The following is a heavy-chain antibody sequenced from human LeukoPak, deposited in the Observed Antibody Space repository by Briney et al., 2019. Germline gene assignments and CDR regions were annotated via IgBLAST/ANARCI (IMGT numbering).Heavy chain of an antibody. CDR3: ARDYDSYGYPSYNWFDP. CDR2: INWNGTSG. D-gene: IGHD5-18*01. V-gene: IGHV3-20*04. Sequence: GGSLRLSRAVSRFSCDDRFSCDDYGMSWVRQAPGKGLEWVSGINWNGTSGTYVDSVKGRFTISRDNAKNSLYLQMNSLRAEDTAVYYCARDYDSYGYPSYNWFDPWGQGTLVTVSS. J-gene: IGHJ5*02. CDR1: RFSCDDRFSCDDYG.